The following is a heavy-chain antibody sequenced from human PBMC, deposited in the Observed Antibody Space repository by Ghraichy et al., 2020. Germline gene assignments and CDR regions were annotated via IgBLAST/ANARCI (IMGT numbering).Heavy chain of an antibody. D-gene: IGHD3-22*01. CDR2: IYSGGGT. J-gene: IGHJ3*02. CDR1: GFIVSSNY. CDR3: ASQGYYDSSGPFAHAFDI. Sequence: GGSLRLSCAGSGFIVSSNYMSWVRQAPGKGLEWVSVIYSGGGTDYAESVKGRFTISRDNSKNTLYLQMNSLRAEDTAVYYCASQGYYDSSGPFAHAFDIWGQGTMVTVSS. V-gene: IGHV3-53*01.